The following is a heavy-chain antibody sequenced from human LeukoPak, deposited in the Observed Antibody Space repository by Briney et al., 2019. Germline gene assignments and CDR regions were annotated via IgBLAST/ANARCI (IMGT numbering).Heavy chain of an antibody. CDR3: ARRYCSSTSCTLDY. CDR1: GFTFNSYE. CDR2: ISSSGSTM. D-gene: IGHD2-2*01. V-gene: IGHV3-48*03. Sequence: GGSLRLSRAASGFTFNSYEMNWVRQAPGKGLEWVSYISSSGSTMYYADSVRGRLTIPRENAKNLLYLEVNSLRAEDTAVYYCARRYCSSTSCTLDYWGQGTLVIVSS. J-gene: IGHJ4*02.